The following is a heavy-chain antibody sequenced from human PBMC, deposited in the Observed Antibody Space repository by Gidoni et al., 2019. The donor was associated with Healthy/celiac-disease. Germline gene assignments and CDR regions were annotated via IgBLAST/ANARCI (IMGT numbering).Heavy chain of an antibody. Sequence: QVQLQQWGAGLLKPSETLSLTCAVYGGSFSGYYWSWIRQPPGKGLEWIGEINHSGSNNYNPALKGRITISVDTYKNQFSLKLSSVTAADTAVYYGARGSGTYGSGSRTNYYYYGMDVWGQGTTVTVSS. CDR3: ARGSGTYGSGSRTNYYYYGMDV. V-gene: IGHV4-34*01. CDR2: INHSGSN. J-gene: IGHJ6*02. D-gene: IGHD3-10*01. CDR1: GGSFSGYY.